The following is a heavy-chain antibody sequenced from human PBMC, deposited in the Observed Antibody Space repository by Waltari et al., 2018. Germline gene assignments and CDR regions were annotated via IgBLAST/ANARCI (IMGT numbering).Heavy chain of an antibody. Sequence: EVQLVESGGGLVKPGGSLRLSGGASGFRFSSYSMTWVRQAPGKGLEWVSSISSSTTYIHYADSVKGRFTISRDNAKNSLYLQMNSLRVEDTAVYYCVSGGWGFYFDYWGQGTVVTVSS. CDR3: VSGGWGFYFDY. J-gene: IGHJ4*02. CDR1: GFRFSSYS. D-gene: IGHD7-27*01. CDR2: ISSSTTYI. V-gene: IGHV3-21*01.